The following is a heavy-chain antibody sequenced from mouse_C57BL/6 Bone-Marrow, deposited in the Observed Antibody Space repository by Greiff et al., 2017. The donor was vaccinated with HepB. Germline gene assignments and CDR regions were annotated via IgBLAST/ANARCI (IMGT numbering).Heavy chain of an antibody. V-gene: IGHV1-63*01. Sequence: VQLQQSGAELVRPGTSVKMSCKASGYTFTNYWIGWAKQRPGHGLEWIGDIYPGGGYTNYNEKFKGKATLTADKSSSTAYMQFSSLTSEDSAIYYCARSPYGNYHYFDYWGQGTTLTVSS. J-gene: IGHJ2*01. CDR3: ARSPYGNYHYFDY. CDR1: GYTFTNYW. CDR2: IYPGGGYT. D-gene: IGHD2-1*01.